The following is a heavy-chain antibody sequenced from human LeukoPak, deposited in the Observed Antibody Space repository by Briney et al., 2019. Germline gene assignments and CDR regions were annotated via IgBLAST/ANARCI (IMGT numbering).Heavy chain of an antibody. CDR3: ARGRDSYDSSDFPLLGY. Sequence: ASVKVSCKVSGYTLTELSMHWVRQAPGQGLEWMGWMNPNSGDTGYAQKFQGRVTLTRNTSISTAYMELSSLRSEDTAVYYCARGRDSYDSSDFPLLGYWGQGTLVTVSS. CDR2: MNPNSGDT. D-gene: IGHD3-22*01. CDR1: GYTLTELS. J-gene: IGHJ4*02. V-gene: IGHV1-8*03.